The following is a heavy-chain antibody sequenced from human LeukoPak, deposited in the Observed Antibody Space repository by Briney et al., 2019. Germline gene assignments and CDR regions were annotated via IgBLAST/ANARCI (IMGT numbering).Heavy chain of an antibody. CDR1: GGSISSGSYY. CDR2: IYTSGST. Sequence: SQTLSLTCTVSGGSISSGSYYWSWLRQPAGTGLEWIGRIYTSGSTNYNPSPKSRVTISVDTSKNQFSLRLSSVTAADTAVYYCARGLFKGWFDPWGQGTLVTVSS. D-gene: IGHD2-21*01. V-gene: IGHV4-61*02. CDR3: ARGLFKGWFDP. J-gene: IGHJ5*02.